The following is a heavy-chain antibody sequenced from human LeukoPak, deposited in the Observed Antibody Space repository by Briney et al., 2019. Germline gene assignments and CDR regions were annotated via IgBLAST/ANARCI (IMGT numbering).Heavy chain of an antibody. CDR1: GGSINNGGYY. J-gene: IGHJ4*02. V-gene: IGHV4-31*03. Sequence: SETLSLTCTVSGGSINNGGYYWSWIRQHPGKGLEWIGYIYYSGSTDYNPSLKSRVTISVDTSKNQFSLKLTSVTAADTAVYYCARADTVMGWFDYWGQGTPVPVSS. CDR3: ARADTVMGWFDY. CDR2: IYYSGST. D-gene: IGHD5-18*01.